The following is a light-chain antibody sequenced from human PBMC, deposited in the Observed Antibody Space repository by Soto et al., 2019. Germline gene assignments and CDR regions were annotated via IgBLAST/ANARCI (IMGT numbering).Light chain of an antibody. CDR3: HQYNDWPSIT. V-gene: IGKV3-15*01. J-gene: IGKJ5*01. CDR1: QSVSSY. CDR2: GAS. Sequence: EIVMTQSPATLSVSPGERATLSCRASQSVSSYLAWYQQKPGQAPRLLIYGASTRSTGIPARFSGSGSGTEFTLTISSLQSEDFAVYYCHQYNDWPSITFGQGTRLEIK.